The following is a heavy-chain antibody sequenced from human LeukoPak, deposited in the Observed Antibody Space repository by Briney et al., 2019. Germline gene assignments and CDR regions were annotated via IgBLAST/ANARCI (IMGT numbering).Heavy chain of an antibody. Sequence: ASVKVSCKASGYTFTGYYMHWVRQAPGQGLEWMGWINPNSGGTNYAQKFQGRVTMTRDTSISTAYMELSRLRSDDTAVYYCARDPAIVGASEFDYWDQGTLVTVSS. D-gene: IGHD1-26*01. J-gene: IGHJ4*02. CDR1: GYTFTGYY. CDR3: ARDPAIVGASEFDY. CDR2: INPNSGGT. V-gene: IGHV1-2*02.